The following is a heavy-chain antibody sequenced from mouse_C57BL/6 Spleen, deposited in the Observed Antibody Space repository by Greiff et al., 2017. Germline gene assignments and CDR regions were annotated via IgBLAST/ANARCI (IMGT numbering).Heavy chain of an antibody. Sequence: QVQLQQPGAELVRPGSSVKLSCKASGYTFTSYWMDWVKQRPGQGLEWIGNIYPSDSETHYNQKFKDKATLTVDKSSSTAYMQLSSLTSEDSAVYDCAREGHYYGNWYFDVWGTGTTVTVSS. CDR2: IYPSDSET. CDR1: GYTFTSYW. J-gene: IGHJ1*03. CDR3: AREGHYYGNWYFDV. V-gene: IGHV1-61*01. D-gene: IGHD1-1*01.